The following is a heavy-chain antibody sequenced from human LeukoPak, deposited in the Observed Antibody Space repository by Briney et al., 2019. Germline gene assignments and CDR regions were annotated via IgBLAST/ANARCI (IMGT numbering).Heavy chain of an antibody. CDR3: ATLPIAAAGPGYFDL. Sequence: GASVKVSCKVSGYTLTELSMHWVRQAPGKGLEWMGGFDPEDGETIYAQKFQGRVTMTEDTSTDTAYMELSSLRSEDTAVYYCATLPIAAAGPGYFDLWGRGTLVTVSS. CDR2: FDPEDGET. J-gene: IGHJ2*01. V-gene: IGHV1-24*01. CDR1: GYTLTELS. D-gene: IGHD6-13*01.